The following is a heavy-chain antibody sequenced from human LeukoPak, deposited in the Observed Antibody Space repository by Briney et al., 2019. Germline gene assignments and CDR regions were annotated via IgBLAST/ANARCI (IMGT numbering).Heavy chain of an antibody. D-gene: IGHD6-6*01. CDR3: ARAKTGAWQLAFDY. Sequence: GGSLRLSCAASGFTVSYNYMSWVRQAPGKGREWVSVIYSGGSTYYAGSVKGRFTISRDNSKNTLYLQMNSLRAEDTAVYYCARAKTGAWQLAFDYWGQGTLVTVSS. CDR1: GFTVSYNY. J-gene: IGHJ4*02. V-gene: IGHV3-66*01. CDR2: IYSGGST.